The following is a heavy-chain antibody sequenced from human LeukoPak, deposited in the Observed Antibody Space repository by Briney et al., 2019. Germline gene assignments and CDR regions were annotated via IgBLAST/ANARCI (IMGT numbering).Heavy chain of an antibody. J-gene: IGHJ3*01. Sequence: GGSLRLSCAASGFTISDYYMSWIRQAPGRGPEWLSYIRSLGGNIYNADSVKGRFTISRDNAKNSLYLQMNTLRAEDTAVYFCARAGGGSGWYENAFDLWGQGTMVIVSS. CDR3: ARAGGGSGWYENAFDL. V-gene: IGHV3-11*01. D-gene: IGHD6-19*01. CDR1: GFTISDYY. CDR2: IRSLGGNI.